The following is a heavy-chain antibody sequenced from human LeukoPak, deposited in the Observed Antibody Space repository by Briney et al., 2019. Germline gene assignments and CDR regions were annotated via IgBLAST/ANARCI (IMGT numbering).Heavy chain of an antibody. D-gene: IGHD4-23*01. CDR1: GFTFSNAW. V-gene: IGHV3-15*01. Sequence: PGGSLRLSSAASGFTFSNAWMSWVRQAPGKGLEWVGRIKSKTEGGTTDYAAPVKGRFTISRDDSKNTLYLQMNSLKTEDTAVYYSLMTTLVKTLSDYWGQGTLVTVSS. J-gene: IGHJ4*02. CDR2: IKSKTEGGTT. CDR3: LMTTLVKTLSDY.